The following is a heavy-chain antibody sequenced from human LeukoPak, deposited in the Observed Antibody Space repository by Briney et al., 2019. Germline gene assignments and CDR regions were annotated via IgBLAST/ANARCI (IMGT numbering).Heavy chain of an antibody. Sequence: ASVKVSCKASGYTFTGYYMHWVRQAPGQGLEWMGWINPNSGGTNYAQKFQGRVTMTRDTSISTAYMELSRLRSDDTAVYYCARDGVFGYYDAFDIWGQGTMVTLSS. CDR3: ARDGVFGYYDAFDI. CDR1: GYTFTGYY. V-gene: IGHV1-2*02. J-gene: IGHJ3*02. CDR2: INPNSGGT. D-gene: IGHD1-26*01.